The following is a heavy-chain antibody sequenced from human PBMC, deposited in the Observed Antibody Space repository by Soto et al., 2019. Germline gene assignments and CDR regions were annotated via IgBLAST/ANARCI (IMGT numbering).Heavy chain of an antibody. CDR2: ISGSAGTT. CDR3: ANWGTSGSDS. D-gene: IGHD2-2*01. CDR1: GFSFSNYA. Sequence: EVQLLESGGGLVQPGGSLRLSCAASGFSFSNYAMSWVRQAPGKGLEWVSGISGSAGTTYYADSVKGRFTISRDNSKNTLYLQMNSLRADDTAVYYCANWGTSGSDSWGQGTLVTVSS. J-gene: IGHJ4*02. V-gene: IGHV3-23*01.